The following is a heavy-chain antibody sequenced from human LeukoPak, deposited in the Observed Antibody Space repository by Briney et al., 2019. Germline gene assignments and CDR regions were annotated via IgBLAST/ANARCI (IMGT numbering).Heavy chain of an antibody. J-gene: IGHJ4*02. Sequence: GASVNVSCKASGGTFSSYAISWVRQAPGQGLEWMGGIIPIFGTANYAQKFQGRVTITADESTSTAYMELSSLRSEDTAVYYCAREGYCSGGSCYPDYWGQGTLVTVSS. D-gene: IGHD2-15*01. CDR2: IIPIFGTA. V-gene: IGHV1-69*01. CDR3: AREGYCSGGSCYPDY. CDR1: GGTFSSYA.